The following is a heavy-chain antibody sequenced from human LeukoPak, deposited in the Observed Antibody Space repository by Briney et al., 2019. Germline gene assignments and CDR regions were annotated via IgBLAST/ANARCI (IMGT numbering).Heavy chain of an antibody. CDR3: ARLPHSGWYGY. CDR2: IKQDGSEK. J-gene: IGHJ4*02. V-gene: IGHV3-7*01. Sequence: GGSLRLSCAASGFTFSSYWMSWVRQAPGKGLEWVANIKQDGSEKYYVDSVKGRFTISRDNAKNSLYLQMSSLRAEDTAVYYCARLPHSGWYGYWGQGTLVTVSS. CDR1: GFTFSSYW. D-gene: IGHD6-19*01.